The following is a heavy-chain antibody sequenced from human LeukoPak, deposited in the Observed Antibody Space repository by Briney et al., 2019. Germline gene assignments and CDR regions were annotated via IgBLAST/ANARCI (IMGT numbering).Heavy chain of an antibody. J-gene: IGHJ4*02. Sequence: SETLSLTCTVSGGSISSGDYYWSWIRQPPGKGLEWIGYIYYSGSTYYNPSLKSRVTISVDTSKNQFSPKLSSVTAADTAVYYCARGPSGYCSSTSCYVFDYWGQGTLVTVSS. CDR3: ARGPSGYCSSTSCYVFDY. D-gene: IGHD2-2*01. CDR1: GGSISSGDYY. V-gene: IGHV4-30-4*01. CDR2: IYYSGST.